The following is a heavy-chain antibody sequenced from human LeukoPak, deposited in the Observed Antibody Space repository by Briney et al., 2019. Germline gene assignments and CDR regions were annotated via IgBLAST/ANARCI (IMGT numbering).Heavy chain of an antibody. CDR3: ARGGGLDV. CDR2: INHNGNVN. Sequence: GGSLRLSCAASGFTFSSYWMNWARQAPGKGLEWVTSINHNGNVNYYVDSVKGRFTISRDNAKNSLYLQMSNLRAEDTAVYFCARGGGLDVWGQGATVTVSS. J-gene: IGHJ6*02. D-gene: IGHD3-16*01. V-gene: IGHV3-7*03. CDR1: GFTFSSYW.